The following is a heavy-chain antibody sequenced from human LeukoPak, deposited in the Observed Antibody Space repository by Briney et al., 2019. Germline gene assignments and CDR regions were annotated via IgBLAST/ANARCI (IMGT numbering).Heavy chain of an antibody. CDR3: ATGTYCSSTSCYHYYYYGMDV. D-gene: IGHD2-2*01. J-gene: IGHJ6*02. CDR2: INSDGSST. CDR1: GFTFSSYW. Sequence: PGGSLRLSCAASGFTFSSYWMHWVRQAPGKGLVYVSRINSDGSSTSYADSVKGRFTISRDNAKNTLYLQMNSLRAEDTAVYYCATGTYCSSTSCYHYYYYGMDVWGQGTTVTVS. V-gene: IGHV3-74*01.